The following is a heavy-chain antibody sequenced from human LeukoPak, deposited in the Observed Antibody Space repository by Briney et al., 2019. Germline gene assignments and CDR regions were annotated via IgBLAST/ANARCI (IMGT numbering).Heavy chain of an antibody. J-gene: IGHJ4*02. V-gene: IGHV3-30*18. CDR2: ISYDGSNK. CDR3: AKASVVAATPDY. D-gene: IGHD2-15*01. CDR1: GFTFSSYG. Sequence: GRSLRLSCAASGFTFSSYGMHWVRQAPGKGLEWVAVISYDGSNKYYADSVKGRFTISRDNSKNMLYLQMNSLRAEDTAVYYCAKASVVAATPDYWGQGTLVTVSS.